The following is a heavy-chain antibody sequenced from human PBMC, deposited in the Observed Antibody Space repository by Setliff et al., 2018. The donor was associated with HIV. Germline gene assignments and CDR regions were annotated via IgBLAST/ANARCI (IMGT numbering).Heavy chain of an antibody. V-gene: IGHV4-34*01. D-gene: IGHD3-22*01. CDR2: INHSGST. Sequence: PSETLSLTCAVYGGSFSGYYWSWIRQPPGKGLEWIGEINHSGSTNYNPSLKSRVTISVDTSKNQFSLKLSSVTAADTAVYYCARHPYYYDSSGYHAPNWFDPWGQGTLVTVSS. CDR3: ARHPYYYDSSGYHAPNWFDP. J-gene: IGHJ5*02. CDR1: GGSFSGYY.